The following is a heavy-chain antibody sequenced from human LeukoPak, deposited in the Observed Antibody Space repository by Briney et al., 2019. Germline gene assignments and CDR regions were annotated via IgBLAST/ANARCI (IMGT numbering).Heavy chain of an antibody. CDR2: LYPSGST. D-gene: IGHD3-22*01. CDR1: GGSINSGY. J-gene: IGHJ4*02. CDR3: ARVQIVYYDSSGPLYYFDY. Sequence: PSETLSLTCSVSGGSINSGYWSWIRQPPGKGLEWVGLLYPSGSTNYNPSLKSRVTISVDTSRTQFSLKLSSMTAADTAVYYCARVQIVYYDSSGPLYYFDYWGQGTLVTVSS. V-gene: IGHV4-59*01.